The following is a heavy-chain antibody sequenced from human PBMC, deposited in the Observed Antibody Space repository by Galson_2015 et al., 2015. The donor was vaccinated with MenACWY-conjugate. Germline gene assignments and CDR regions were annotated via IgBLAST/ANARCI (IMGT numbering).Heavy chain of an antibody. D-gene: IGHD6-13*01. CDR2: IKQDGSEK. CDR3: AREGGSSWYGDYYYYGMDV. V-gene: IGHV3-7*03. J-gene: IGHJ6*02. CDR1: GFTFSSYW. Sequence: SLRLSCAASGFTFSSYWMSWVRQAPGKGLEWVANIKQDGSEKYYVDSVKGRFTISRDNAKNSLYLQMNSLRAEDTAVYYCAREGGSSWYGDYYYYGMDVWGQGTTVTVSS.